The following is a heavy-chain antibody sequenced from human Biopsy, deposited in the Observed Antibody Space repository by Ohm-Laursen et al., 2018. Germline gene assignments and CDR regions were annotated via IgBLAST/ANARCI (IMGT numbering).Heavy chain of an antibody. CDR1: GFLFDDYD. Sequence: SLRLSCAASGFLFDDYDMHWVRQAPGKGLEWVSRINRDSDTADYVDSVRGRFTISRDNARKTLFLQMNSLRPEDTALYYCVKDRGGARASFHYWGQGIRVAVSS. V-gene: IGHV3-9*01. CDR3: VKDRGGARASFHY. D-gene: IGHD3-16*01. J-gene: IGHJ4*02. CDR2: INRDSDTA.